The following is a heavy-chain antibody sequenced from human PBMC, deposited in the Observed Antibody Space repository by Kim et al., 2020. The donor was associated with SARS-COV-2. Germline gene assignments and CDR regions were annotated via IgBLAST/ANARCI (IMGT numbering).Heavy chain of an antibody. V-gene: IGHV4-30-4*01. Sequence: SETLSLTCTVSGGSISSGDYYWSWIRQPPGKGLEWIGYIYYSGSTYYNPSLKSRVTISVDTSKNQFSLKLSSVTAADTAVYYCASSSSGYDWFDPWGQGTLVTVSS. CDR2: IYYSGST. J-gene: IGHJ5*02. D-gene: IGHD6-6*01. CDR1: GGSISSGDYY. CDR3: ASSSSGYDWFDP.